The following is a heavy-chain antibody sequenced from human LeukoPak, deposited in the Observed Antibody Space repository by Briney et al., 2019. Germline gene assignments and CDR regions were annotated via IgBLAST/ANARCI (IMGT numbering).Heavy chain of an antibody. Sequence: PGGSLRLSCAASGFTVSSNYMSWVRQAPRKGLEWVSVIYSGGSTYYADPVKGRFSISRDNSKNTLYLQMNSLRAEDTAVYYCARFTETGYSSGWFDYWGQGTLVTVSS. CDR3: ARFTETGYSSGWFDY. CDR1: GFTVSSNY. V-gene: IGHV3-66*01. D-gene: IGHD6-19*01. CDR2: IYSGGST. J-gene: IGHJ4*02.